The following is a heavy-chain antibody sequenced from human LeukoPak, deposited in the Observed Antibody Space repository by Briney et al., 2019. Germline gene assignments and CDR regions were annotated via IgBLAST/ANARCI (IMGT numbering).Heavy chain of an antibody. CDR3: AKERGGSGWFIFDY. CDR1: GFTFSSYA. Sequence: GGSLRLSCAASGFTFSSYAMSWVRQAPGKGLEWVSVISGSGGSTYYADSVKGRFTISRDNSKNTLYLQMNSLRADDTAVHYCAKERGGSGWFIFDYWGQGTLVTVSS. J-gene: IGHJ4*02. V-gene: IGHV3-23*01. D-gene: IGHD6-19*01. CDR2: ISGSGGST.